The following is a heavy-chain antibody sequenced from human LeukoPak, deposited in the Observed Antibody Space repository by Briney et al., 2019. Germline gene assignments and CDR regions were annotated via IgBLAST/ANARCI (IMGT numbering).Heavy chain of an antibody. Sequence: GGPLRLSCGASGFPFSNYWMTWVRQAPGKGLEWVANIKQDGSEKYYVDSVKGRFTNSRDNAKNSLYLQMNSLRAEDTAVYYCAELGITMIGGVWGKGTTVTISS. CDR2: IKQDGSEK. CDR1: GFPFSNYW. CDR3: AELGITMIGGV. J-gene: IGHJ6*04. V-gene: IGHV3-7*01. D-gene: IGHD3-10*02.